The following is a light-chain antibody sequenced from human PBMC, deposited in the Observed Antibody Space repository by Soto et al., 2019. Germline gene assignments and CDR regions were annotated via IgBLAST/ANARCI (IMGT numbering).Light chain of an antibody. V-gene: IGKV3-15*01. Sequence: EIVMTQSPATLSVSPGERATLSCRASQSVSSNLAWYQQRPGQAPRLLIYGASTRATGIPARLSGSGSGTESTLTISSLQFEDFAVYYCQQHNNWPFTFGQGTKLEIK. CDR1: QSVSSN. CDR3: QQHNNWPFT. CDR2: GAS. J-gene: IGKJ2*01.